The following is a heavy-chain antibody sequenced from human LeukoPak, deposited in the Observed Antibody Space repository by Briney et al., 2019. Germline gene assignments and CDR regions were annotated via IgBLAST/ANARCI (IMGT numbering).Heavy chain of an antibody. J-gene: IGHJ4*02. CDR1: GFTFSSYA. CDR3: AKNGRGYSSDYFDY. Sequence: PGGSLRLSCAASGFTFSSYAMSWVRQAPGKGLEWVSAISGSGGSTYYADSVKGRFTISGDNSKNTLYLQMSTLRAGDTAVYSCAKNGRGYSSDYFDYWGQGTLVTVSS. D-gene: IGHD5-18*01. V-gene: IGHV3-23*01. CDR2: ISGSGGST.